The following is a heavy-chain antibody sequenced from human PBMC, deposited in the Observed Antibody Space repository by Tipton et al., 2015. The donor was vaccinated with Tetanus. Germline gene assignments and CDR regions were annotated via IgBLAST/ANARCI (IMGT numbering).Heavy chain of an antibody. CDR2: IYNSGST. J-gene: IGHJ1*01. D-gene: IGHD2-8*01. V-gene: IGHV4-31*03. Sequence: TLSLTCTVSGGSISSGGYYWSWIRQHPGKGLEWIGDIYNSGSTYYNPSLKSRVTILVDTSKNQFSLKLNSVTAADTAVYYCARAGNGYYPTGLCPHHWGQGPLVIVSS. CDR1: GGSISSGGYY. CDR3: ARAGNGYYPTGLCPHH.